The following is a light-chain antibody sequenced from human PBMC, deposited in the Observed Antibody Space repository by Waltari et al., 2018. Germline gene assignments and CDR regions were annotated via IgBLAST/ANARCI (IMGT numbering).Light chain of an antibody. J-gene: IGKJ2*01. CDR1: QSISSY. V-gene: IGKV1-39*01. Sequence: DIQMTQSPSSLSASVGDRVTITCRASQSISSYLNWYQQKPGKAPKLLIYAASSLQSGVPSRFSGSGSWTDFTLTISSLQPEDFATYYCQQSYSTPPETFGQGTKLEIK. CDR2: AAS. CDR3: QQSYSTPPET.